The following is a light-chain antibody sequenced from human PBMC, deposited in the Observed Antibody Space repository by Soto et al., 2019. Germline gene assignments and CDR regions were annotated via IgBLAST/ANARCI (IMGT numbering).Light chain of an antibody. CDR1: ALPKHY. V-gene: IGLV3-25*02. CDR3: RSLDYSDCFSVA. Sequence: SYELTQPPSVSVSPGQTATISCSGGALPKHYTYWYQRRPGQAPVLLIYQDTERPSGVSERFSGSTSGTTVTLTISGVQAEDEADYFCRSLDYSDCFSVAFGGGTKVTVL. CDR2: QDT. J-gene: IGLJ2*01.